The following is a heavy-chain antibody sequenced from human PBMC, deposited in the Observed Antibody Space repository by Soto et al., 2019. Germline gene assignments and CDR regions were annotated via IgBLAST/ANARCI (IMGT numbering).Heavy chain of an antibody. D-gene: IGHD1-26*01. CDR1: GYTFTGHY. Sequence: ASVKVSCKASGYTFTGHYIHWVRQAPEQGPEWMGEIGPESGATRYAQRLQGRVTMTRDMSITTVYMELNNLSPDDTAVYYCGRGRSGQIVVFYWGQGTPVTVSS. J-gene: IGHJ4*02. V-gene: IGHV1-2*02. CDR2: IGPESGAT. CDR3: GRGRSGQIVVFY.